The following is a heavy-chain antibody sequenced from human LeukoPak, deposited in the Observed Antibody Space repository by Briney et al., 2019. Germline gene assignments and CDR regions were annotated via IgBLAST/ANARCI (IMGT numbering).Heavy chain of an antibody. Sequence: GGSLRLSCAASGFAFKTYAMSWVRQAPGKGLEWVSAITGSGQTKYYTDSVKGRFTMSRDNSKNTLYLQMNSLRDEDTAEYFCAKESLVVIESYFDNWGQGTLVLVSS. D-gene: IGHD3-22*01. V-gene: IGHV3-23*01. CDR3: AKESLVVIESYFDN. CDR1: GFAFKTYA. CDR2: ITGSGQTK. J-gene: IGHJ4*02.